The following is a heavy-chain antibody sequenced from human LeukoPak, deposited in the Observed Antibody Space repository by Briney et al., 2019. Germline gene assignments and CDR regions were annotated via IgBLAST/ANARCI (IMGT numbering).Heavy chain of an antibody. Sequence: SETLSLTCTVSGGSISGGGYYWSWIRQHPGKGLEWIGYIYYSGSPYYNPSLKSRVTISVDTSKNQFSLKLSSVTAADTAVYYCARGFGNVRGVTWGQATLVTVSS. CDR3: ARGFGNVRGVT. CDR2: IYYSGSP. D-gene: IGHD3-10*01. V-gene: IGHV4-31*03. J-gene: IGHJ5*02. CDR1: GGSISGGGYY.